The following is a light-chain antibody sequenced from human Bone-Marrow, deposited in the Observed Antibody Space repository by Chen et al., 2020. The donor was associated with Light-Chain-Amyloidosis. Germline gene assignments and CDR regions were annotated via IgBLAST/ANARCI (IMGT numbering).Light chain of an antibody. Sequence: DFVMTQSPDSLAVSLGERATITCRSSQRSLYSPKNKNYLAWDQQKPGQPRKLLIFWASTRESGVPDRCSGSRSGTDFTRTCRSLQPEDGAVYYCQQYYRGPYAFGQVSKLEIK. CDR3: QQYYRGPYA. V-gene: IGKV4-1*01. CDR1: QRSLYSPKNKNY. J-gene: IGKJ2*01. CDR2: WAS.